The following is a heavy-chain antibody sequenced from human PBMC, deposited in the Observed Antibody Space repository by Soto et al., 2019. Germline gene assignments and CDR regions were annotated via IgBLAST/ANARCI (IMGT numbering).Heavy chain of an antibody. CDR3: AKDLRPDGRYDLDY. V-gene: IGHV3-23*01. CDR1: GFIFRTYA. CDR2: MVGAGSSS. D-gene: IGHD1-26*01. J-gene: IGHJ4*02. Sequence: EVQLLESGGGLAQPGGSLRLSCAASGFIFRTYAMNWVRQAPGKGLEWVSVMVGAGSSSDYADSVRGRFTISRDNSKNTLYLQMNNLRAEDTAVYYCAKDLRPDGRYDLDYWGQGTLVTVSS.